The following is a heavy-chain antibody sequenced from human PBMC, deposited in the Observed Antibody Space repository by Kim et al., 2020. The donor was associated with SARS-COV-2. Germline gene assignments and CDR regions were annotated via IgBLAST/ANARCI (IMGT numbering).Heavy chain of an antibody. Sequence: GGSLRLSCAASGFTFSSYGMHWVRQAPGKGLEWVAVISYDGSNKYYAGSVKGRFTISRDNSKNTLYLQMNSLRAEDTAVYYCARDLWCGGPPDYWRQGNL. CDR2: ISYDGSNK. CDR1: GFTFSSYG. CDR3: ARDLWCGGPPDY. D-gene: IGHD2-21*01. J-gene: IGHJ4*02. V-gene: IGHV3-33*05.